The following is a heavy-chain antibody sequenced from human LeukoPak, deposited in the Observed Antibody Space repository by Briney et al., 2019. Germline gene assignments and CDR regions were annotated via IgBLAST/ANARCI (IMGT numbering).Heavy chain of an antibody. CDR1: GYTFTGYY. CDR3: ASCVRYRNNWFDP. D-gene: IGHD3-16*02. V-gene: IGHV1-2*02. CDR2: INPKSGGT. Sequence: ASVNVSCKASGYTFTGYYMHWVRQAPGQGLEWMGWINPKSGGTNYAQKFQGRVTMNRNTPISTAYMELSKLRSDDTAVYYCASCVRYRNNWFDPWGQGTMVTVSS. J-gene: IGHJ5*02.